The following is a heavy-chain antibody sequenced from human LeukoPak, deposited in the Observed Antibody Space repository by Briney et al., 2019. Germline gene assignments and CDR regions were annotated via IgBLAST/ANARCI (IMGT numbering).Heavy chain of an antibody. CDR3: ARDSPPGIAVVRVGPDWFDP. V-gene: IGHV3-48*01. CDR2: ISSSSSTI. Sequence: GGSLRVSCAASGFTFSSYSMNWVRQAPGKGLEWVSYISSSSSTIYYADSVKGRFTISRDNAKNSLYLQMNSLRAEDTAVYYCARDSPPGIAVVRVGPDWFDPWGQGTLVTVSS. CDR1: GFTFSSYS. D-gene: IGHD6-19*01. J-gene: IGHJ5*02.